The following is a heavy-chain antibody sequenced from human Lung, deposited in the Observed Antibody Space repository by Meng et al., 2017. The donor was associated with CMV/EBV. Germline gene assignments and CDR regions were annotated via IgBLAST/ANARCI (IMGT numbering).Heavy chain of an antibody. D-gene: IGHD4-23*01. CDR1: PGFTLSGYS. V-gene: IGHV3-30*04. CDR2: ISYDGSTE. J-gene: IGHJ6*02. CDR3: ARDVTTLGYSGMDV. Sequence: SXKISXVASPGFTLSGYSMHWVRQAPGKGLEWVALISYDGSTEYYTDSVRGQFSISRDNSKKTLYVHMNSLRPEDTGIYYCARDVTTLGYSGMDVWGQGTTVXVSS.